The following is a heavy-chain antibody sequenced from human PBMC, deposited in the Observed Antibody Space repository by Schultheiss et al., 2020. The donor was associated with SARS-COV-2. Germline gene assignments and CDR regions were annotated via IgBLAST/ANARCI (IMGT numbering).Heavy chain of an antibody. CDR3: ARGDYGDY. Sequence: SETLSLTCTVSGGSISSYYWSWIRQPPGKGLEWIGYIYYSGSTNYNPSLKSRATLSVDTSKNQFSLKLSSVTAADTAVYYCARGDYGDYWGQGTLVTVSS. D-gene: IGHD3-16*01. V-gene: IGHV4-59*08. CDR1: GGSISSYY. CDR2: IYYSGST. J-gene: IGHJ4*02.